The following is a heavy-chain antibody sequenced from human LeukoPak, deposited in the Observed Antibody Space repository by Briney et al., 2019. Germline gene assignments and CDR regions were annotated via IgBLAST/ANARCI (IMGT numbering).Heavy chain of an antibody. J-gene: IGHJ5*01. V-gene: IGHV4-4*07. CDR2: IYAGGST. D-gene: IGHD6-19*01. CDR3: AKDLGFNTGWFGFVC. CDR1: GELSDIEY. Sequence: SETLSLTYGVSGELSDIEYLIWIRQPAGKGLEWIGRIYAGGSTNYNPSLKTRVSMSLDKSKKEVSLNLTSVTAADTAVYYCAKDLGFNTGWFGFVCWGQVTLVTVSS.